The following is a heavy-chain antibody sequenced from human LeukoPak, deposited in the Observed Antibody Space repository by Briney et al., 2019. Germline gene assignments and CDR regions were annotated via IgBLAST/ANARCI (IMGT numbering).Heavy chain of an antibody. D-gene: IGHD3-10*01. J-gene: IGHJ4*02. CDR3: ARTRYYYNSRSYGAPYYFDY. CDR1: GGSISYFY. Sequence: SETLSLTCTISGGSISYFYWSWIRQPAGKGLEWIGRIYTSGSTYYNPSLKSRVTISVDTSKNQFSLKLSSVTAADTAVYYCARTRYYYNSRSYGAPYYFDYWGQGTLVTVSS. V-gene: IGHV4-4*07. CDR2: IYTSGST.